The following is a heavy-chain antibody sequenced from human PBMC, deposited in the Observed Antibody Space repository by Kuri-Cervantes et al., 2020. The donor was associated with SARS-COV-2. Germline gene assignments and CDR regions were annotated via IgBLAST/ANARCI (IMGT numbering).Heavy chain of an antibody. V-gene: IGHV3-33*08. D-gene: IGHD3-22*01. CDR1: GFTFSSYG. CDR2: IWYDGSNK. J-gene: IGHJ4*02. Sequence: GESLKISCAASGFTFSSYGMHWVRQAPGKGLEWVAVIWYDGSNKYYADSVKGRFTISRDNSKNTLYLQMNSLKTEDTAVYYCTTLIVVVTPSDYWGQGTLVTVSS. CDR3: TTLIVVVTPSDY.